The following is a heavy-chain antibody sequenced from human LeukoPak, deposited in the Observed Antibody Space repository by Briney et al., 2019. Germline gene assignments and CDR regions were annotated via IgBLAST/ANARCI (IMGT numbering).Heavy chain of an antibody. CDR3: ARDWCSGGSCYFDY. J-gene: IGHJ4*02. V-gene: IGHV3-21*01. Sequence: PGGSLRLSCAASGFTFSSYSMNWVRQAPGKGLEWVSSISSSSSYIYYADSVKGRFTISRDNAKNSLYLQMNSLRAEDTAVYYCARDWCSGGSCYFDYWGQGTLATVSS. CDR1: GFTFSSYS. CDR2: ISSSSSYI. D-gene: IGHD2-15*01.